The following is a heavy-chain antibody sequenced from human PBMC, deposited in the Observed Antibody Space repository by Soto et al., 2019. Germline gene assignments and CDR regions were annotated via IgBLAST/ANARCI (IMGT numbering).Heavy chain of an antibody. Sequence: SETLSLTCAVYAGSFSHYYWNWIRQSPGKGLEWIGKIKHSGSSNYNPSLRSRVSIPVDMSKNQFSLRLTSVTAADTAVYYCARGGSSDWQVALDIWGQGTMVTASS. D-gene: IGHD6-19*01. J-gene: IGHJ3*02. CDR3: ARGGSSDWQVALDI. CDR2: IKHSGSS. CDR1: AGSFSHYY. V-gene: IGHV4-34*01.